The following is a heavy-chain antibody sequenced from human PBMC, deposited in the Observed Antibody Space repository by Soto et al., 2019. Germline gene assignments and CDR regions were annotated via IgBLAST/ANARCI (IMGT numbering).Heavy chain of an antibody. CDR2: IYYSGST. CDR1: GVSNSSGGYY. D-gene: IGHD3-9*01. V-gene: IGHV4-31*03. J-gene: IGHJ4*02. CDR3: ARDRGLRYFDWGVGYRD. Sequence: QVQLQESGPGLVKPSQTLSLTCTVSGVSNSSGGYYWSWICQHPGKGLEGIGYIYYSGSTCYNPSLKGRVTISVDTSKNQFSLKLSSVTAADTAVYYCARDRGLRYFDWGVGYRDWGQGTLVTVSS.